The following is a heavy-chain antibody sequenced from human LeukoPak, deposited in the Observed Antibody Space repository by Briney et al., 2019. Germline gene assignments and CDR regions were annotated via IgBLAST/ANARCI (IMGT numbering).Heavy chain of an antibody. CDR2: IYYSGST. D-gene: IGHD3-22*01. Sequence: SETLSLTCTVSGGSISSSSYYWGWLRQPPGKGLEWIGSIYYSGSTYYNPSLKSRVTISVDTSKNQFSLKLSSVTAADTAVYYCARHKRAKYSSGYSDYWGQGTLVTVSS. CDR3: ARHKRAKYSSGYSDY. CDR1: GGSISSSSYY. J-gene: IGHJ4*02. V-gene: IGHV4-39*01.